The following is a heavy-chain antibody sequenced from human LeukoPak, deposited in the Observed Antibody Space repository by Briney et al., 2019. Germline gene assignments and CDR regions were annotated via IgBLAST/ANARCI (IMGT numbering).Heavy chain of an antibody. D-gene: IGHD3-22*01. CDR2: IYYSGST. V-gene: IGHV4-59*01. CDR1: GGSISSYY. Sequence: SETLSLTRTVSGGSISSYYWSWIRQPPGKGLEWIGYIYYSGSTNYNPSLKSRVTISVDTSKNQFSLKLSSVTAADTAVYYCARARYDSSGSPLDYWGQGTLVTVSS. CDR3: ARARYDSSGSPLDY. J-gene: IGHJ4*02.